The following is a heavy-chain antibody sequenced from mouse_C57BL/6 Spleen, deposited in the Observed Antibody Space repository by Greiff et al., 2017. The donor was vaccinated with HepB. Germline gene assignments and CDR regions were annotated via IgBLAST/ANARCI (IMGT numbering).Heavy chain of an antibody. CDR2: IHPSDSDT. J-gene: IGHJ4*01. D-gene: IGHD1-1*01. CDR3: AIGGGTVPYYYAMDY. V-gene: IGHV1-74*01. CDR1: GYTFTSYW. Sequence: QVQLQQPGAELVKPGASVKVSCKASGYTFTSYWMHWVKQRPGQGLEWIGRIHPSDSDTNYNQKFKGKATLTVDKSSSTAYMQLSSLTSEDSAVYYCAIGGGTVPYYYAMDYWGQGTSVTVSS.